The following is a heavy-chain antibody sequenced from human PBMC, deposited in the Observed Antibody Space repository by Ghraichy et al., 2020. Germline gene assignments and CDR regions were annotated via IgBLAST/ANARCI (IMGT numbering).Heavy chain of an antibody. V-gene: IGHV3-7*03. J-gene: IGHJ2*01. Sequence: GGSLRLSCAASGFSFVSSWMTWVRQAPGKGLEWVANIKEDGREEYYVDSVKGRFTIFRDNAKNSLFLQMGSLRAEDTALYYCARHIEAWTGWGCAGYFDLWGRGTPVTVSS. CDR1: GFSFVSSW. D-gene: IGHD3/OR15-3a*01. CDR2: IKEDGREE. CDR3: ARHIEAWTGWGCAGYFDL.